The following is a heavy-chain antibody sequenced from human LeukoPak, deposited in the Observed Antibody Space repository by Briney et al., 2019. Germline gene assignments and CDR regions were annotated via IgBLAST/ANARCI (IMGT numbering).Heavy chain of an antibody. CDR3: ARLSPYYYDSSGYFDY. D-gene: IGHD3-22*01. CDR1: GGSISSYY. V-gene: IGHV4-4*07. Sequence: SETLSLTCTVSGGSISSYYWSWIRQPAGKGLEWIGRIYTSGSTNYNPSLKSRVTMSVDTSKNQFSLKLSSVTAADTAVYYCARLSPYYYDSSGYFDYWGQGTLVTVSS. J-gene: IGHJ4*02. CDR2: IYTSGST.